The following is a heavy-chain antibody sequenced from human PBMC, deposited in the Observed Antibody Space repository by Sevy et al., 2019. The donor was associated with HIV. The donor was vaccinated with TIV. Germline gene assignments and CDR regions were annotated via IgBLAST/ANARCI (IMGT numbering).Heavy chain of an antibody. CDR3: ARGANDNGXFYXDX. D-gene: IGHD4-17*01. V-gene: IGHV4-59*01. CDR1: GGSITNYY. CDR2: IHYSGYT. J-gene: IGHJ4*02. Sequence: SETLSLTCTVSGGSITNYYWMWIRQPPGKGLEWIGYIHYSGYTNYNTSLKSRVTISFDTSKKQLSLKLRSVTAADTAVYFCARGANDNGXFYXDXXGQGTLLTVSS.